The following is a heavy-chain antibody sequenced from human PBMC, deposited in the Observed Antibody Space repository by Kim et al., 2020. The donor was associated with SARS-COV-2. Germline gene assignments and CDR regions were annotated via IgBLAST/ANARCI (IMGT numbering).Heavy chain of an antibody. Sequence: TTDYAAPVKGRFTISRDDSKNTLYLQMNSLKTEDTAVYYCTTDMELPFDYWGQGTLVTVSS. J-gene: IGHJ4*02. D-gene: IGHD1-26*01. CDR2: TT. CDR3: TTDMELPFDY. V-gene: IGHV3-15*01.